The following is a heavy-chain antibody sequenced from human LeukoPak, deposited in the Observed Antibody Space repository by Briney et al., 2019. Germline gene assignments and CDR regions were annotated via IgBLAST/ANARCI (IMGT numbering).Heavy chain of an antibody. V-gene: IGHV4-34*01. CDR2: INHSGST. CDR3: ARGLAGLYYMDV. D-gene: IGHD1-14*01. Sequence: SETLSLTCTVSGGSISSYYWSWIRQPPGKGLEWIGEINHSGSTNYNPSLKSRVTISVDTSKNQFSLKLSSVTAADTAVYYCARGLAGLYYMDVWGKGTTVTVSS. J-gene: IGHJ6*03. CDR1: GGSISSYY.